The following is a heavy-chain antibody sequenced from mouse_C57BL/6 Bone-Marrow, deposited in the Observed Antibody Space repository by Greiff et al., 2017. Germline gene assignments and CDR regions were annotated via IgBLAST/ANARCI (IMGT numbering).Heavy chain of an antibody. CDR2: IDPANGIP. CDR1: GFNIKNTS. J-gene: IGHJ4*01. CDR3: ARNYYSNYEREMDY. V-gene: IGHV14-3*01. Sequence: VQLQQSVAELVRPGASVKLSCTASGFNIKNTSMPWVKQRPEQGLEWIGRIDPANGIPNYAPKFPGKAPIPADTSSNTAYRQLISLTSEDTAIYYCARNYYSNYEREMDYWGQGTSVTGAS. D-gene: IGHD2-5*01.